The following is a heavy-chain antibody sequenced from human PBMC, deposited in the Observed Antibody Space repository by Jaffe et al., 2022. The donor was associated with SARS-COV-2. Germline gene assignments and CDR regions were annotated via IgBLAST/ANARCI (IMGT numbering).Heavy chain of an antibody. J-gene: IGHJ4*02. CDR2: IYTSGST. CDR1: GGSISSGSYY. V-gene: IGHV4-61*02. D-gene: IGHD3-22*01. Sequence: QVQLQESGPGLVKPSQTLSLTCTVSGGSISSGSYYWSWIRQPAGKGLEWIGRIYTSGSTNYNPSLKSRVTISVDTSKNQFSLKLSSVTAADTAVYYCARSTWDSSGYFPGYFDYWGQGTLVTVSS. CDR3: ARSTWDSSGYFPGYFDY.